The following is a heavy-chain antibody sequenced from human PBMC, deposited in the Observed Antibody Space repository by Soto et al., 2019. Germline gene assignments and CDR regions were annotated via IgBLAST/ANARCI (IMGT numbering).Heavy chain of an antibody. Sequence: QLQLHESGSGLVKPSQTLSLTCAVSGGSISSGGYSWSWIRQPPGKGLEWNGYIYHSGSTYYNPSLKSRVTISVDRSKNQFSLKLSSVTAADTAVYYCARVPGPWGQGTLVTVSS. D-gene: IGHD3-10*01. CDR3: ARVPGP. CDR1: GGSISSGGYS. J-gene: IGHJ5*02. CDR2: IYHSGST. V-gene: IGHV4-30-2*01.